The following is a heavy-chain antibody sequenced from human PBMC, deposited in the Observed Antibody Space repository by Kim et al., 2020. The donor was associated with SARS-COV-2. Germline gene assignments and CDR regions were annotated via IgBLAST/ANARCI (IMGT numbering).Heavy chain of an antibody. CDR3: ARDHLTVVPYFDY. V-gene: IGHV3-21*01. J-gene: IGHJ4*02. D-gene: IGHD2-15*01. Sequence: GGSLRLSCAASGFTFSSYSMNWVRQAPGKGLEWVSSISSSSSYIYYADSVKGRFTISRDNAKNSLYLQMNSLRAEDTAVYYCARDHLTVVPYFDYWGQGTLVTVSS. CDR2: ISSSSSYI. CDR1: GFTFSSYS.